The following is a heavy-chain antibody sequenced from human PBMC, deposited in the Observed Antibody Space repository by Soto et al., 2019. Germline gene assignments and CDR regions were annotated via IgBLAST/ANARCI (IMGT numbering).Heavy chain of an antibody. CDR2: ISYDGSKK. Sequence: PGGSLRLSCAASGFTFSSYGMHWVRQAPGKGLEWVAIISYDGSKKSCIESVKGRFTISRDNSKNTLYLQMNSLRAEDTAVYYCAKDESYGIISKYRIDVRGQGTSVTGSS. J-gene: IGHJ6*02. CDR1: GFTFSSYG. CDR3: AKDESYGIISKYRIDV. V-gene: IGHV3-30*18. D-gene: IGHD3-16*01.